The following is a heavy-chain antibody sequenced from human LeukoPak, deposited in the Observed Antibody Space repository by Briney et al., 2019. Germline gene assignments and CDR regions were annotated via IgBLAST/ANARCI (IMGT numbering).Heavy chain of an antibody. J-gene: IGHJ4*02. V-gene: IGHV3-23*01. CDR1: GFTFSSYA. CDR2: ISGSGGST. Sequence: GGSLRLSCAASGFTFSSYAMSWVRQAPGKGLEWVSAISGSGGSTYYADSVKGRFTISRDNSKNTLYLQMNSLRAEDTAVYYCAKRHYGSGSYYMPPPDYWGQGTLVTVSS. D-gene: IGHD3-10*01. CDR3: AKRHYGSGSYYMPPPDY.